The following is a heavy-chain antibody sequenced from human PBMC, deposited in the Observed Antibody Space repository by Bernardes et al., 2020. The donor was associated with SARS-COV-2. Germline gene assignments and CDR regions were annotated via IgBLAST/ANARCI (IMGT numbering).Heavy chain of an antibody. D-gene: IGHD3-22*01. J-gene: IGHJ6*02. CDR2: MNPNSGNT. CDR1: GYTFTSYD. Sequence: ASVKVSCKASGYTFTSYDINWVRQATGQGLEWMGWMNPNSGNTGYAQKFQGRVTMTRNTSISTAYMELSSLRSEDTAVYYCARGVALAAAGFLLPYYYYGMDVWGQGTTVTVSS. V-gene: IGHV1-8*01. CDR3: ARGVALAAAGFLLPYYYYGMDV.